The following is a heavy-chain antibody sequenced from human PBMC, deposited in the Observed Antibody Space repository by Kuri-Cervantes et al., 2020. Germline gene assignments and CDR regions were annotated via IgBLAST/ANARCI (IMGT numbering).Heavy chain of an antibody. CDR2: IKPDGSEK. Sequence: GESLKISCAASGFTFNNYWMTWVRQAPGKGLEWVANIKPDGSEKYYVDSVKGRFTISRDNAKNSLYLQMNSLRAEDTAVYYCAREALCNRHCYNDYWGQGTLVTVSS. CDR3: AREALCNRHCYNDY. D-gene: IGHD2-15*01. J-gene: IGHJ4*02. V-gene: IGHV3-7*01. CDR1: GFTFNNYW.